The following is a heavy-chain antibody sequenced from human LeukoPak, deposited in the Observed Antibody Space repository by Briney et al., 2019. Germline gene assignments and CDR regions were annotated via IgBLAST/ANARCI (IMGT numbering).Heavy chain of an antibody. D-gene: IGHD3-10*01. V-gene: IGHV3-7*04. J-gene: IGHJ4*02. CDR1: GVTYSSYW. Sequence: PGGSLRLSCADSGVTYSSYWLSWARQAPGKGLEWVANIKQDGSEKFHVDSVTGRFTISRDNAKNSLCLQLSSLRAEDAAVYYCARDGYGSGSHDYWGQGTLVTVSS. CDR2: IKQDGSEK. CDR3: ARDGYGSGSHDY.